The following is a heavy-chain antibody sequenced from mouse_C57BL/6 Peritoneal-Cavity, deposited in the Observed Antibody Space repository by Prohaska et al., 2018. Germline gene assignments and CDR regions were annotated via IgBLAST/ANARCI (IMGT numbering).Heavy chain of an antibody. CDR1: GYTFTSYW. CDR2: IDPNSGGT. CDR3: AELGRSDY. V-gene: IGHV1-72*01. D-gene: IGHD4-1*01. J-gene: IGHJ2*01. Sequence: QVQLQQPGAELVKPGASVKLYCKASGYTFTSYWMHWVKQRPGRGLEWLGRIDPNSGGTKYKEKCKRKATLTVDKPSSTAYMQLSSLTSEDAAVYYCAELGRSDYWGQGTTLTVSS.